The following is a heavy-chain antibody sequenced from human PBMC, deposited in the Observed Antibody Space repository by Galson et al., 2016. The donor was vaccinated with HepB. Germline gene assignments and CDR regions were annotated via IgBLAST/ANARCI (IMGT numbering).Heavy chain of an antibody. D-gene: IGHD1-1*01. CDR1: GFSFNSYD. CDR2: ISANGEAA. Sequence: SLRLSCAASGFSFNSYDMNWVRQAPGKGLEWVSIISANGEAAYYTDSVQGRFSISRDNSKKMLFLEVSSLRAEDTAVYYCARRAELALGRYWYIFGMDVWCHGTTVTVAS. CDR3: ARRAELALGRYWYIFGMDV. V-gene: IGHV3-23*01. J-gene: IGHJ6*02.